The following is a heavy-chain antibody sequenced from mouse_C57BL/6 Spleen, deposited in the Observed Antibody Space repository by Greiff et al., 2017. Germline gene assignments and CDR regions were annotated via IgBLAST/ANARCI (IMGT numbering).Heavy chain of an antibody. J-gene: IGHJ1*03. D-gene: IGHD1-3*01. CDR3: ARHLTPRGYFDV. Sequence: EVQLQESGGDLVKPGGSLKLSCAASGFTFSSYGMSWVRQTPDKRLEWVATISSGGSYTYYPDSVKGRFTISRDNAKNTLYLQMSSLKSEDTAMYYCARHLTPRGYFDVWGTGTTVTVSS. CDR1: GFTFSSYG. V-gene: IGHV5-6*01. CDR2: ISSGGSYT.